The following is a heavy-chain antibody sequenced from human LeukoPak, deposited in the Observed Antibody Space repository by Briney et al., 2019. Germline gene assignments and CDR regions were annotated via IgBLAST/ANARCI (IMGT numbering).Heavy chain of an antibody. J-gene: IGHJ4*02. CDR2: LYSDGNT. D-gene: IGHD1-14*01. Sequence: PGGSLRVSCAASGCTVITNDMTWVRQAPGKGLEWVSVLYSDGNTKYADSVQGRFTISRDNSKNTLYLEMNSLSPDDTAVYYCARGVEPLAANTLAYWGQGTLVTVSS. V-gene: IGHV3-53*01. CDR3: ARGVEPLAANTLAY. CDR1: GCTVITND.